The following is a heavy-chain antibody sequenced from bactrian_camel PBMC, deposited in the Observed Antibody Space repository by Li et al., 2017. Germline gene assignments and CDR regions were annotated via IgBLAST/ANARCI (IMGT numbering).Heavy chain of an antibody. J-gene: IGHJ4*01. CDR1: GFQFSDYP. V-gene: IGHV3-1*01. D-gene: IGHD3*01. CDR3: AKSSLRYRNSVFHGSLSI. CDR2: IAYDGWVT. Sequence: VQLVESGGDLVQPGGSLRLSCATSGFQFSDYPMSWVRQAPGKGLEWVAQIAYDGWVTRYHDSAKGRFTISRDNARNTLYLQVNSLNFEDTAMYFCAKSSLRYRNSVFHGSLSIWGQGTQVTVS.